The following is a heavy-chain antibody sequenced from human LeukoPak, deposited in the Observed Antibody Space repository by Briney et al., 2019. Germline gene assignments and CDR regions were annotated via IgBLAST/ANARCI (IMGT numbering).Heavy chain of an antibody. CDR1: GYTFSGYY. J-gene: IGHJ4*02. CDR3: ARVLRYYDILSKPFDY. Sequence: ASVKASCKASGYTFSGYYIHWVRQAPGHGLEWMGWINPNSGGTNYAQKFQGRVTLTRDTSINTAYMELSRLRSDDTAVYYCARVLRYYDILSKPFDYWGQGTLVTVSS. CDR2: INPNSGGT. D-gene: IGHD3-9*01. V-gene: IGHV1-2*02.